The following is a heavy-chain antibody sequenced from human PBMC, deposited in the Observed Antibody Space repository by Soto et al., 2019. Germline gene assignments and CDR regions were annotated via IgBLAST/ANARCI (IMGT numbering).Heavy chain of an antibody. D-gene: IGHD3-22*01. V-gene: IGHV4-30-4*01. J-gene: IGHJ4*02. CDR1: GASIITADYY. CDR2: FHYLGST. CDR3: VLGDDRTGYGRYEF. Sequence: QVQLQESGPGLVKPSETLSLTCNVSGASIITADYYWTWIRQPPGKGLEWLGYFHYLGSTYYSPSLKGRICLSADTSKNQVSLTLNSVTVADTAVYHCVLGDDRTGYGRYEFWGQGTLVTVSS.